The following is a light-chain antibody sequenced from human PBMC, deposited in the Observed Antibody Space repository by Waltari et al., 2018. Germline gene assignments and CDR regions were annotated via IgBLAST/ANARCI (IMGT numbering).Light chain of an antibody. Sequence: QSALTQPASVSGSPGQSITISCTGTRSDIGDYKYVSWYQHRPGKAPKLIIFGVGDRPSGGSDRVSGSKSGNTASLTISGLLPEDEGDYYCSSYTCCGAPWALGGGTKLTVL. J-gene: IGLJ3*02. CDR1: RSDIGDYKY. CDR3: SSYTCCGAPWA. CDR2: GVG. V-gene: IGLV2-14*01.